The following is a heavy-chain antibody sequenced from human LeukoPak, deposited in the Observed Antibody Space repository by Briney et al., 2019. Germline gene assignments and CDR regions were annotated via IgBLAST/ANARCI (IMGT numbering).Heavy chain of an antibody. CDR3: ARDLTTLTTFAYTWFDP. Sequence: SETLSLTCSVSGGSINSFSWNWIRQTPGKGLEWIGYVLHSGITKYNPSLKGRVTISVDTSNKQFSLRLTSVTAADTAVYYCARDLTTLTTFAYTWFDPWGQGTLVTVSS. V-gene: IGHV4-59*01. CDR1: GGSINSFS. J-gene: IGHJ5*02. CDR2: VLHSGIT. D-gene: IGHD4-17*01.